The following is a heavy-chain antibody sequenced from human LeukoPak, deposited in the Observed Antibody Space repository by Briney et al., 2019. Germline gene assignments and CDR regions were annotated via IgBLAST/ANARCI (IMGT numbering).Heavy chain of an antibody. Sequence: SGPTLVNPTQTLTLTCTFSGFSLTTSSVGVGWFRQPPGKALECLALIYWDDHKRYNPSLKSRLTITKDTSKNQVVLTMTNMDPVDTAAYFCAHSPFGSIYNWFGSWGPGTLVIVSS. CDR1: GFSLTTSSVG. D-gene: IGHD3-10*01. V-gene: IGHV2-5*02. CDR2: IYWDDHK. J-gene: IGHJ5*01. CDR3: AHSPFGSIYNWFGS.